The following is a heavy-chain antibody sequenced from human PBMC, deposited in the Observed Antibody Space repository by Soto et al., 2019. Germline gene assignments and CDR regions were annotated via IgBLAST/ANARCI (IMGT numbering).Heavy chain of an antibody. D-gene: IGHD5-12*01. J-gene: IGHJ4*02. CDR1: GGTFSSYA. Sequence: SVKVSCKSSGGTFSSYAISWVRQAPGQGLEWMGGIIPIFGTANYAQKFQGRVTITADESTSTAYMELSSLRSEDTAVYYCASTRGCSGYALRGYFEYWGQGTLVNVSS. CDR3: ASTRGCSGYALRGYFEY. CDR2: IIPIFGTA. V-gene: IGHV1-69*13.